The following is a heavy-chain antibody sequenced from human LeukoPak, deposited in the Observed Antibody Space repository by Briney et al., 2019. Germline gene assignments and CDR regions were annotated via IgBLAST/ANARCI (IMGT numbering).Heavy chain of an antibody. Sequence: KPGGSLRLSCAASGFTFSDYYMSWIRQAPGKGLEWVSYISSSGSTIYYADSVKGRFTISRDNAKNSLYLQMNSLRAEDTAVYYCARDPTSSSWYGEGHFDYWGQGTLVTVSS. D-gene: IGHD6-13*01. V-gene: IGHV3-11*01. CDR2: ISSSGSTI. CDR3: ARDPTSSSWYGEGHFDY. J-gene: IGHJ4*02. CDR1: GFTFSDYY.